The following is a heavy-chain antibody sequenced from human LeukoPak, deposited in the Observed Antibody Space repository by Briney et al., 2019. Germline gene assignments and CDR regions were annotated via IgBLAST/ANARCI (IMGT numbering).Heavy chain of an antibody. D-gene: IGHD6-13*01. V-gene: IGHV3-21*04. CDR2: ISSSSSYI. CDR3: AKDGVSSSWYYVDY. Sequence: TGGSLRLSCAASGFTFSSYSMNWVRQAPGKGLEWVSSISSSSSYIYYADSVKGRFTISRDNSKNSLYLQMNSLRTEDTALYYCAKDGVSSSWYYVDYWGQGTLVTVSS. CDR1: GFTFSSYS. J-gene: IGHJ4*02.